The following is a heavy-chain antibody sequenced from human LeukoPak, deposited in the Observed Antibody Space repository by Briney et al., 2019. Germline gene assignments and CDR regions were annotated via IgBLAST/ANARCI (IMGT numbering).Heavy chain of an antibody. J-gene: IGHJ4*02. Sequence: GGSLRLSCAASGFTFSSYGMSWVRQAPGKGLEWVSAISGSGGSTYYADSVKGRFTISRDNSKNTLYLQMNSLRAEDTAVYYCAKDLYVGIAVAGIPSFDYWGQGTLVTVSS. CDR1: GFTFSSYG. D-gene: IGHD6-19*01. CDR2: ISGSGGST. CDR3: AKDLYVGIAVAGIPSFDY. V-gene: IGHV3-23*01.